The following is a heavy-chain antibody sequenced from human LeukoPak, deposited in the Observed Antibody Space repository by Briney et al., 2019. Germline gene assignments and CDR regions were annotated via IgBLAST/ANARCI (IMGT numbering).Heavy chain of an antibody. CDR2: IHPSSGDI. CDR1: GYTFTGYY. D-gene: IGHD3-16*01. J-gene: IGHJ4*02. CDR3: ARVRGYDYVWGSCPY. Sequence: ASVKVSCKASGYTFTGYYMQRVRQAPGQGLEWMGWIHPSSGDINYSQKFQGRVTMTRDTSISTAYMELSRLTSDDTAVYYCARVRGYDYVWGSCPYWGQGTLVTVSS. V-gene: IGHV1-2*02.